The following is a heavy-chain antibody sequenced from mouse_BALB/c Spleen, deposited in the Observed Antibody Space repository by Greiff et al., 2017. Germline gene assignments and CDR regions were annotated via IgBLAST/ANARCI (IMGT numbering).Heavy chain of an antibody. J-gene: IGHJ4*01. CDR1: GFTFSSYA. Sequence: EVKLMESGGGLVKPGVSLKLSCAASGFTFSSYAMSWVRQTPEKRLEWVASISSGCSTYYPDSVKGRFTIYRDNARNILYLQMSSLRSEDTAMYYCARGGLRYAMDYWGQGTSVTVSS. D-gene: IGHD2-2*01. CDR3: ARGGLRYAMDY. CDR2: ISSGCST. V-gene: IGHV5-6-5*01.